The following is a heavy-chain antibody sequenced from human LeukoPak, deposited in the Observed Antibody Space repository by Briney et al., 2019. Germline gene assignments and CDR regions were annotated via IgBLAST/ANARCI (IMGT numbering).Heavy chain of an antibody. CDR1: GYSFTSYW. CDR3: ARSPGRPGVGATTINPSPLDY. Sequence: GESLKISCKGSGYSFTSYWIGWVRQMPGKGLEWMGIIYPGDSDTRYSPSFQGQVTISADKSISTAYLQWSSLKASDTAMYYCARSPGRPGVGATTINPSPLDYWGQGTLVTVSS. V-gene: IGHV5-51*01. CDR2: IYPGDSDT. J-gene: IGHJ4*02. D-gene: IGHD1-26*01.